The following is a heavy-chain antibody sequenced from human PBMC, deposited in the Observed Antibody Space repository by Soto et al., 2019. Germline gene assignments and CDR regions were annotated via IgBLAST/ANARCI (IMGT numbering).Heavy chain of an antibody. D-gene: IGHD3-10*02. Sequence: SETLSLTCSVSGGSISRTSYYGGWILHPPGKGLEWIGSIYYSGNTYYNPSLKSRVTISLDTSKNQFSLNMSSVTAADTAVYYCARHFYVEFEYWGQGTMVTVSS. CDR2: IYYSGNT. CDR1: GGSISRTSYY. J-gene: IGHJ4*02. CDR3: ARHFYVEFEY. V-gene: IGHV4-39*01.